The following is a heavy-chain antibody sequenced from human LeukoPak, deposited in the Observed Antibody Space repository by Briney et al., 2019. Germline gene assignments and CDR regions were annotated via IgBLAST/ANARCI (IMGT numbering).Heavy chain of an antibody. CDR1: AFIFSGHW. V-gene: IGHV3-7*01. Sequence: GGSLRLPCEGSAFIFSGHWMNWVRQTPGKGLEWVASIKEDGSERQYVDSVKGRFSISRDNTRNTVYLQMNSLRAEDTAVYYCVRDFRSADYWGRGTLVTVSS. J-gene: IGHJ4*02. CDR2: IKEDGSER. CDR3: VRDFRSADY.